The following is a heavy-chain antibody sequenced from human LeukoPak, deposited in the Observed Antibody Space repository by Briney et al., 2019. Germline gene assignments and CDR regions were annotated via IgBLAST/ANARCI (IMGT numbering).Heavy chain of an antibody. CDR1: GDSVSSNSAA. D-gene: IGHD6-13*01. V-gene: IGHV6-1*01. CDR3: ARDRPVDSSSWYYWYSDL. Sequence: SQTLSLTCAISGDSVSSNSAAWNWIRQSPSRGLEWLGRTYYRSKWYNDYAVSVKSRITINPDTSKNQFSLQLNSVTPEDTAVYYCARDRPVDSSSWYYWYSDLWGRGTLVTVSS. CDR2: TYYRSKWYN. J-gene: IGHJ2*01.